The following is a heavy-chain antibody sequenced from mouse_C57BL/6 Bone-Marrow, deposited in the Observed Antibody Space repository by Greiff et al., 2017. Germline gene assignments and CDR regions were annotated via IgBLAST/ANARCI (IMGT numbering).Heavy chain of an antibody. J-gene: IGHJ1*03. CDR2: IRLKSDNYAT. CDR3: TEDYWYFDV. Sequence: EVKLEESGGGLVQPGGSMKLSCVASGFTFSNYWMNWVRQSPEKGLEWVAQIRLKSDNYATHYAESVKGRFTISRDDSKSSVYPQMNNLRAEDTGIYYCTEDYWYFDVWGTGTTVTVSS. CDR1: GFTFSNYW. V-gene: IGHV6-3*01.